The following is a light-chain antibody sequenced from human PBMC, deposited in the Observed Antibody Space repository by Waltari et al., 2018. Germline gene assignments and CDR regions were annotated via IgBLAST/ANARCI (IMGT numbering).Light chain of an antibody. CDR3: NSYTSSRTWV. Sequence: QSALTQPAPVSGHPGQSIPIYCPGPSSAVGGYNYVSWYQQHPGNAPTLLIYDFSTRPSGTSNRFSGSKSGNTASLTISGLQAEDEADYYCNSYTSSRTWVFGGGTKLTVL. CDR2: DFS. J-gene: IGLJ3*02. CDR1: SSAVGGYNY. V-gene: IGLV2-14*03.